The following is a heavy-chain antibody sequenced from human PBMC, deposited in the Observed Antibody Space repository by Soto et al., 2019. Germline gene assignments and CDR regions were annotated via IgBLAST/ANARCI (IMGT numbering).Heavy chain of an antibody. CDR1: GGSISSGGYS. V-gene: IGHV4-30-2*01. CDR3: ASTSLVPHDAFDI. J-gene: IGHJ3*02. CDR2: IYHSGST. Sequence: SETLSLTCAVSGGSISSGGYSWSWIRQPPGKDLEWIGYIYHSGSTYYNPSLKSRVTISVDRSKNQFSLKLSSVTAADTAVYYCASTSLVPHDAFDIWGQGTMVTVSS. D-gene: IGHD1-26*01.